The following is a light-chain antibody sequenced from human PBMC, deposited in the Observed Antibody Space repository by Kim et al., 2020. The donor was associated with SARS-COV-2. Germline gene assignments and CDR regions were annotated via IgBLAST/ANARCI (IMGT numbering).Light chain of an antibody. CDR2: DAS. Sequence: PGERTPLPCRASQSVSSYLTWYQQKPGQAPRLLIYDASNRATGIPARFSGSGSGTGFTLTISSLEPEDFAVYYCQQRSNWPPRITFGPGTKVDIK. J-gene: IGKJ3*01. CDR3: QQRSNWPPRIT. CDR1: QSVSSY. V-gene: IGKV3-11*01.